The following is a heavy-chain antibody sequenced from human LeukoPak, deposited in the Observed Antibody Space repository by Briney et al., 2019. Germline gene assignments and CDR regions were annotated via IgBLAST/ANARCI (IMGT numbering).Heavy chain of an antibody. Sequence: PGGSLRLSCAASGFTFSSYAMSWVRQAPVKELEWVSAISGSGGSTYYADSVKGRFTISRDNSKNTLYLQMNSLRAEDTAVYYCAKFCGSPNPRDGFDIWGQGTMVTVSS. V-gene: IGHV3-23*01. CDR3: AKFCGSPNPRDGFDI. J-gene: IGHJ3*02. D-gene: IGHD1-26*01. CDR1: GFTFSSYA. CDR2: ISGSGGST.